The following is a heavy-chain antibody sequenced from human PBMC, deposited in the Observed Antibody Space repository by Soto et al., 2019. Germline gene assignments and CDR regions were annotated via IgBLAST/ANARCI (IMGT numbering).Heavy chain of an antibody. CDR2: ISYDGTNK. J-gene: IGHJ4*02. CDR1: GVTFSSYG. Sequence: QVQLVESGGGVVQPGRSLRLSCAASGVTFSSYGMHWVRQAPGKGLEWVAVISYDGTNKYYADSVKGRFTISRDDSKNTLYLPMNSLRPEDTAVYYCAKEKATRGFSVLVDYWGQGTLVTVTS. V-gene: IGHV3-30*18. CDR3: AKEKATRGFSVLVDY. D-gene: IGHD5-18*01.